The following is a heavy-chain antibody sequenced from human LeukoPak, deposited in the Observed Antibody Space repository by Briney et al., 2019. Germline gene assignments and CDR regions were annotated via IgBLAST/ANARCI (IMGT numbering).Heavy chain of an antibody. CDR3: ARDRHVYYDILTGYASYFEY. CDR1: GFTFSNYW. Sequence: PGGSLRLSCVASGFTFSNYWMSWVRQAPGKGLEWVANIQQDGSEKYYVDSVKGRFTISRDNAKNSLYLQMNSLRAEDTAVYYCARDRHVYYDILTGYASYFEYWGQGALVTVSS. V-gene: IGHV3-7*01. D-gene: IGHD3-9*01. J-gene: IGHJ4*02. CDR2: IQQDGSEK.